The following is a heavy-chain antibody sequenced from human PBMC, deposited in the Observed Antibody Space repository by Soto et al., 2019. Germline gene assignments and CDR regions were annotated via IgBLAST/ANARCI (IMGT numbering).Heavy chain of an antibody. Sequence: GGSLRLSCAASGFTFSSYAMSWVRQAPGKGLEWVSAISGSGGSTYYADSVKGRFTISRDNSKNTLYLQMNSLRAEDTAVYYCARAPRRYYYYYGMDVWGKGTTVTVSS. CDR1: GFTFSSYA. CDR2: ISGSGGST. V-gene: IGHV3-23*01. J-gene: IGHJ6*04. CDR3: ARAPRRYYYYYGMDV.